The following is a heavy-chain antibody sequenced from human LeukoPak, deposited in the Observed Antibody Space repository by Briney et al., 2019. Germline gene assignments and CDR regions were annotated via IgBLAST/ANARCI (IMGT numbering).Heavy chain of an antibody. D-gene: IGHD2-15*01. J-gene: IGHJ3*01. CDR2: IKEDEAET. V-gene: IGHV3-74*01. Sequence: GGSLRLSCAASGFTFSDYWMHWVRQAPGKGLVWVSRIKEDEAETTYADSVKGRFTISRDNAKNTVYLQMNSLRVEDTAVYYCARGIGGSRAFDFWGQGTMVTVSS. CDR3: ARGIGGSRAFDF. CDR1: GFTFSDYW.